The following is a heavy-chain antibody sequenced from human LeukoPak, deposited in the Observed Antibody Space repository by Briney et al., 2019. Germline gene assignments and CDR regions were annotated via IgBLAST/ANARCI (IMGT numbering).Heavy chain of an antibody. D-gene: IGHD3-22*01. Sequence: GGSLRLSCAASGFTFSSYSMNWVRQAPGKGLEWVSPISSSSSYIYYADSVKGRFTISRDNAKNSLYLQMNSLRAEDTAVYYCARPSTHYDSSGYSNYWGQGTLVTVSS. J-gene: IGHJ4*02. CDR2: ISSSSSYI. CDR3: ARPSTHYDSSGYSNY. CDR1: GFTFSSYS. V-gene: IGHV3-21*01.